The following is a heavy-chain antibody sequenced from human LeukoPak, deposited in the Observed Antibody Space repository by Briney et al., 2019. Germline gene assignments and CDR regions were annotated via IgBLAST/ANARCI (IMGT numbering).Heavy chain of an antibody. Sequence: GGSLRLSCAASGFAFSSYSMNWVRQAPGKGLEWISYISSSSTTIYYADSVKGRFTISRNNAKNSLYLQMNSLRAEDTAVYYCARDPYGSGSYYYWGQGTLVTVSS. J-gene: IGHJ4*02. CDR3: ARDPYGSGSYYY. CDR2: ISSSSTTI. CDR1: GFAFSSYS. D-gene: IGHD3-10*01. V-gene: IGHV3-48*01.